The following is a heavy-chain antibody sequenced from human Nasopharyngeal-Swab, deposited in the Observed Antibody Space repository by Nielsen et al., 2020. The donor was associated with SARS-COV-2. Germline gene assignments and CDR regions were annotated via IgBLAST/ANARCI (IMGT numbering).Heavy chain of an antibody. D-gene: IGHD6-6*01. CDR3: ARDHSSSSPVRYYYYMDV. CDR1: GFTFSDYY. J-gene: IGHJ6*03. Sequence: GESLKISCAASGFTFSDYYMSWIRQAPGKGLEWVSYISSSGSTIYYADSVKGRFTISRDNAKNSLYLQMNSLRAEDTAVYYCARDHSSSSPVRYYYYMDVWGKGTTVTVSS. V-gene: IGHV3-11*04. CDR2: ISSSGSTI.